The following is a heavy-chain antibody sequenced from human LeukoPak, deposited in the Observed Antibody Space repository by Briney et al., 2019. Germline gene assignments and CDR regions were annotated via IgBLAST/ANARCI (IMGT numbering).Heavy chain of an antibody. D-gene: IGHD3-10*01. V-gene: IGHV1-18*01. Sequence: ASVKVSCKASGYTFTSYGISWVRQAPGQGLEWMGWISAYNGYTDYAQKLQFRVTMTTDTSTSTAYMGLRSLRSDDTAVYYCARDHGSGSYTDAFDIWGQGTMVTVSS. CDR1: GYTFTSYG. CDR3: ARDHGSGSYTDAFDI. J-gene: IGHJ3*02. CDR2: ISAYNGYT.